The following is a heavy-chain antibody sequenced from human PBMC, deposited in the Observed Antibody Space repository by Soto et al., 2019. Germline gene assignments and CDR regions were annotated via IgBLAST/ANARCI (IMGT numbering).Heavy chain of an antibody. Sequence: PSETLSLTCTVSGASISSYYWSWIRQPPGKGLEWIGYIYYSGSTNYNPSLKSRVTISVDTSKNQFSLRLSPVTAADTAVYHCARQMFIGGMDVWGQGTTVTVSS. CDR3: ARQMFIGGMDV. CDR2: IYYSGST. CDR1: GASISSYY. D-gene: IGHD2-15*01. J-gene: IGHJ6*02. V-gene: IGHV4-59*08.